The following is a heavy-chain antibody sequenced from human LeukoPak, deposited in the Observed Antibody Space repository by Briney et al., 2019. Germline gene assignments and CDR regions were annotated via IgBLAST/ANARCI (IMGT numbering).Heavy chain of an antibody. D-gene: IGHD5-18*01. Sequence: PGGSLRLSCAASGFTFSSYAMHWVRQAPGKGLEWVAVTSYDGSNKYYADSVKGRFTISRDDSKNTLYLQMNSLRAEDTAVYYCARAKSGYSYGDFDYWGQGTLVTVSS. CDR3: ARAKSGYSYGDFDY. V-gene: IGHV3-30*04. CDR2: TSYDGSNK. CDR1: GFTFSSYA. J-gene: IGHJ4*02.